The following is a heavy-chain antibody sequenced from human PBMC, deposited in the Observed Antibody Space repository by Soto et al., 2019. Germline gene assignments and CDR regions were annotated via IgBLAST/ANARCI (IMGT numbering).Heavy chain of an antibody. CDR3: ARDAFWDSGYGGGY. V-gene: IGHV3-7*01. CDR2: IKQDGSEK. CDR1: GFTFSSYW. D-gene: IGHD5-12*01. J-gene: IGHJ4*02. Sequence: QPGGSLRLSCAASGFTFSSYWMSWVRQAPGKGLEWVANIKQDGSEKYYVDSVKGRFTISRDNAKNSLYLQMNSLRAEDTAVYYCARDAFWDSGYGGGYWGQGTLVTVSS.